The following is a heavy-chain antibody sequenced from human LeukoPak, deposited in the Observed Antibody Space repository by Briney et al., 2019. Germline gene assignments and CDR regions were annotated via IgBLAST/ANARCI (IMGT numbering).Heavy chain of an antibody. CDR1: GFTFSSYS. V-gene: IGHV3-48*01. CDR3: ATSTVAKYDY. Sequence: GGSLRLSCAASGFTFSSYSMNWVRQAPGKGLEWVSYISSSSSTIYYADSVKGRFTISRDNSKNTLYLQMNSLRAEDTALYYCATSTVAKYDYWGQGTLVAVSS. CDR2: ISSSSSTI. D-gene: IGHD4-11*01. J-gene: IGHJ4*02.